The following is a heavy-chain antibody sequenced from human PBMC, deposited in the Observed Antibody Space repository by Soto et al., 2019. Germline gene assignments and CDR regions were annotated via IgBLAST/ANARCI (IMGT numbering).Heavy chain of an antibody. Sequence: HPGGSLRLSCAASGFIFSSYAMHWVRQAPGKGLEWVAVISFDGSNKNYADSVKGRFTISRDNSKSTLYLQMNSLRADDTAVYYCAKDLLGPNTIIRGVILPIYYAMDAWGQGTTVTVSS. V-gene: IGHV3-30*04. CDR2: ISFDGSNK. J-gene: IGHJ6*02. CDR1: GFIFSSYA. D-gene: IGHD3-10*01. CDR3: AKDLLGPNTIIRGVILPIYYAMDA.